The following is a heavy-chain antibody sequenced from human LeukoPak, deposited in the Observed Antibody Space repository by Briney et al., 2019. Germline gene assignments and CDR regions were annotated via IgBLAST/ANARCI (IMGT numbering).Heavy chain of an antibody. CDR1: GFTFSTSI. V-gene: IGHV3-30*18. Sequence: GGPLRLSCAASGFTFSTSIMHWLRQAPGKGLEWVAVISYDGNNKYYADSVKGRFTISRDNSKSTLYVQMNSLRAEDTAVYYCAKEVTAAGGNFEYWGQGTLVTVSS. D-gene: IGHD6-13*01. CDR3: AKEVTAAGGNFEY. J-gene: IGHJ4*02. CDR2: ISYDGNNK.